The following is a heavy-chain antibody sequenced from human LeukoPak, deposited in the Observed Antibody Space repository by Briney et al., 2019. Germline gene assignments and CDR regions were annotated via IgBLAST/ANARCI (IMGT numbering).Heavy chain of an antibody. CDR2: ISSNGGST. CDR1: GFTFSSYA. Sequence: PGGSLRLSCAASGFTFSSYAMHWVRRAPGKGLEYVSAISSNGGSTYYANSVKGRFTISRDNSKNTLYLQMGSLRAEDMAVYYCAREGYYDFWSGSGSYYFDYWGQGTLVTVSS. CDR3: AREGYYDFWSGSGSYYFDY. V-gene: IGHV3-64*01. J-gene: IGHJ4*02. D-gene: IGHD3-3*01.